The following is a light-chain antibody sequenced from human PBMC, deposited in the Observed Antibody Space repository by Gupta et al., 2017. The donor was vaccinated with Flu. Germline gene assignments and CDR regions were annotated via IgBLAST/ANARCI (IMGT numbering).Light chain of an antibody. CDR1: QSVVSNY. CDR3: QHEGNSPIT. V-gene: IGKV3D-20*01. Sequence: ATLYLSPGERATRSCGASQSVVSNYLAWYQQKPGRAPRLLIFDASSRATGIPDRFSGSGSGTXFTLTIXRREPEDFAVYYCQHEGNSPITFGXGTKVDIK. J-gene: IGKJ4*01. CDR2: DAS.